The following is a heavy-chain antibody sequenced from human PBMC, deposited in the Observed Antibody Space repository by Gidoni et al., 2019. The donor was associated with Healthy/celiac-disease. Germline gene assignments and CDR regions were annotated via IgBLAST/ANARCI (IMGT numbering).Heavy chain of an antibody. CDR1: GGSFSGYY. J-gene: IGHJ4*02. D-gene: IGHD1-26*01. V-gene: IGHV4-34*01. CDR3: ARGLGSQAKYFDY. Sequence: QVQLQQWGAGLLKPSATLSLTCAVYGGSFSGYYWSWIRQPPRKGLEWIGEINHSGSTNYNPSLKSRVTISVDTSKNQFSLKLSSVTAADTAVYYCARGLGSQAKYFDYWGQGTLVTVSS. CDR2: INHSGST.